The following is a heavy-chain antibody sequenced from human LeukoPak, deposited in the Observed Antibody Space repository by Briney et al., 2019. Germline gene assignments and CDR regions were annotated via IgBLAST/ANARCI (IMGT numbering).Heavy chain of an antibody. V-gene: IGHV5-51*01. D-gene: IGHD3-22*01. CDR3: ARLRGDSSGYYYRGAFDI. Sequence: GESLKIACMGSGYTFTNYWIGWVRQMPGKGLEWIGIIYPGDSDTRYSPSFQGQVTMSADKSISTAYLQWSSLKASDTAMYYCARLRGDSSGYYYRGAFDIWGQGTMVTVSS. CDR2: IYPGDSDT. CDR1: GYTFTNYW. J-gene: IGHJ3*02.